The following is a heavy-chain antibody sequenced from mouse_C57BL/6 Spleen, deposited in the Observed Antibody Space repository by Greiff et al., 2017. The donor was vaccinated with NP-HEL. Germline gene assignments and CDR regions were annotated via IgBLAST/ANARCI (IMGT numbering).Heavy chain of an antibody. J-gene: IGHJ4*01. CDR3: ARQGIYYEYDERDYYAMDY. V-gene: IGHV2-6-1*01. CDR1: GFSLTSYG. Sequence: VQLQESGPGLVAPSQSLSITCTVSGFSLTSYGVHWVRQPPGKGLEWLVVIWSDGSTTYNSALKSRLSISKDNSKSQVFLKMNSLQTDDTAMYYCARQGIYYEYDERDYYAMDYWGQGTSVTVSS. D-gene: IGHD2-4*01. CDR2: IWSDGST.